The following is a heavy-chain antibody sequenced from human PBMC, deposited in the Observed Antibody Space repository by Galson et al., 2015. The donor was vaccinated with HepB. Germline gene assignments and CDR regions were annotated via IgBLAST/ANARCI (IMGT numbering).Heavy chain of an antibody. J-gene: IGHJ4*02. CDR2: ISYDGSNK. CDR1: GFTFSSYA. Sequence: SLRLSCAASGFTFSSYAMHWVRQAPGKGLEWVAVISYDGSNKYYADSVKGRFTISRDNSKNTLYLQMNSLRAEDTAVYYCARGTNANSGYVDWGQGTLVTVSS. CDR3: ARGTNANSGYVD. V-gene: IGHV3-30-3*01. D-gene: IGHD5-12*01.